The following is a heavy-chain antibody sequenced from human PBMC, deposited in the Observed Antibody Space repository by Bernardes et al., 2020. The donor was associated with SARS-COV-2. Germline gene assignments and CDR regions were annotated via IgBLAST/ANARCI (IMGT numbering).Heavy chain of an antibody. D-gene: IGHD3-22*01. CDR1: GFTVSSNY. Sequence: GGSLRLSCAASGFTVSSNYMSWVRQAPGKGLEWVSVIYSGGSTYYADSVKGRFTISRDNSKNTLYLQMNSLRAEDTAVYYCARDLYDTRRDAFDIWGQGTMVTVSS. CDR3: ARDLYDTRRDAFDI. V-gene: IGHV3-66*01. CDR2: IYSGGST. J-gene: IGHJ3*02.